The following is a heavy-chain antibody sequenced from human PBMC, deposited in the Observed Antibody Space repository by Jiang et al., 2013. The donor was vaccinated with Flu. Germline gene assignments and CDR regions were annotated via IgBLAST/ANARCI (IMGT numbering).Heavy chain of an antibody. CDR1: GYTFTSYA. V-gene: IGHV7-4-1*02. CDR3: ARGGGWSYAFDI. D-gene: IGHD6-19*01. CDR2: STPTLGT. J-gene: IGHJ3*02. Sequence: SVKVSCKASGYTFTSYAMNWVRQAPGQGLEWMDGSTPTLGTQRMPRASQDGLSSPWTPLSSTAYLQISSLKAEDTAVYYCARGGGWSYAFDIWGQGTMVTVSS.